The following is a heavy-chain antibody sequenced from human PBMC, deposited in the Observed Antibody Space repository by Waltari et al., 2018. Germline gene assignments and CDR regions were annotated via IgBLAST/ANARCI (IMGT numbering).Heavy chain of an antibody. Sequence: VQLVESGGDLIQPGGSLRLSCAASGFTVRNNYMAWVRQAPGKGLGWVSVIFSGGDTYYEDSVKGRFTISRDSSRNTLHLQMNSLRVEDTAVYYCTRTLVPADPPRAMDVWGQGTVVSVSS. CDR2: IFSGGDT. CDR1: GFTVRNNY. CDR3: TRTLVPADPPRAMDV. J-gene: IGHJ6*02. D-gene: IGHD2-2*01. V-gene: IGHV3-53*01.